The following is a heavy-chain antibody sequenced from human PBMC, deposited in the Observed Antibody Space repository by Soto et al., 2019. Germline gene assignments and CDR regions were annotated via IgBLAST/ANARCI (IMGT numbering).Heavy chain of an antibody. J-gene: IGHJ4*02. CDR3: AKDADTAMVFVDYFDY. Sequence: GGSLRLSCTASGFTFSGYSMNWVRQAPGKGLEWVSYISSSSSTIYYADSVKGRFTISRDNSKNTLYLQMNSLRAEDTAVYYCAKDADTAMVFVDYFDYWGQGTLVTVSS. D-gene: IGHD5-18*01. V-gene: IGHV3-48*01. CDR1: GFTFSGYS. CDR2: ISSSSSTI.